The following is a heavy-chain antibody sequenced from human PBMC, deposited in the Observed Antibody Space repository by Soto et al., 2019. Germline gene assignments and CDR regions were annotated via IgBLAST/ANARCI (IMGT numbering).Heavy chain of an antibody. CDR3: ASTPGIAVVRSY. CDR1: GYTFTSYY. J-gene: IGHJ4*02. D-gene: IGHD6-19*01. CDR2: INPSGGST. Sequence: ASVKVSCKAFGYTFTSYYMHWVRLTPGQGLEWMGIINPSGGSTSYAQKFQGRVTMTRDTSTSTVYMELSSLRSEDTAVYYCASTPGIAVVRSYWGQGTLVTVSS. V-gene: IGHV1-46*01.